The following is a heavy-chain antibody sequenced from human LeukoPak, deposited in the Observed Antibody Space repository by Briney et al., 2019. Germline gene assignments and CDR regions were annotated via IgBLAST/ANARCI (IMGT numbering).Heavy chain of an antibody. Sequence: PSETLSLTCTVSGGSISSYYWSWIRQPPGKGLEWIGYIYYSGSTNYNPSLKSRVTISVDTSKNQFSLKLSSVTAADTAVYYCASGYYDSSGYYPQYYFDYWGQGTLVTVSS. CDR3: ASGYYDSSGYYPQYYFDY. D-gene: IGHD3-22*01. J-gene: IGHJ4*02. V-gene: IGHV4-59*12. CDR1: GGSISSYY. CDR2: IYYSGST.